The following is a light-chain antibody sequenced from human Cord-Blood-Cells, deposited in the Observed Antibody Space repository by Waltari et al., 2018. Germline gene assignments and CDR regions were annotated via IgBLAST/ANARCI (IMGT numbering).Light chain of an antibody. Sequence: EIVMTQSAATLPVSPGERATLSGRASQSVSSNLAWYQQKPGQAPRLLIYGASTRATGIPARFSGSGSGTEFTLTISSLQSEDFAVYYCQQYNNWPPGTLGQGTKLEIK. CDR3: QQYNNWPPGT. CDR2: GAS. J-gene: IGKJ2*02. V-gene: IGKV3-15*01. CDR1: QSVSSN.